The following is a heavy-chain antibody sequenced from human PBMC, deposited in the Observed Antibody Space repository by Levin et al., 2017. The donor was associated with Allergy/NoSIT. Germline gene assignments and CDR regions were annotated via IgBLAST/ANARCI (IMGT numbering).Heavy chain of an antibody. CDR1: GGSISSYY. J-gene: IGHJ6*02. CDR2: IYYSGST. D-gene: IGHD2-15*01. Sequence: GSLRLSCTVSGGSISSYYWSWIRQPPGKGLEWIGYIYYSGSTNYNPSLKSRVTISVDTSKNQFSLKLSSVTAADTAVYYCARDTLVALSNYYYGMDVWGQGTTVTVSS. V-gene: IGHV4-59*01. CDR3: ARDTLVALSNYYYGMDV.